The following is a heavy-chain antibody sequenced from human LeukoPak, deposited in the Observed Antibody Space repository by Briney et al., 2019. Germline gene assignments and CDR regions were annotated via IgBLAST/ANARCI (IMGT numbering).Heavy chain of an antibody. CDR1: GFTFSSYS. D-gene: IGHD1-26*01. CDR3: ARDREWGAFDI. CDR2: ISSSSSYI. J-gene: IGHJ3*02. V-gene: IGHV3-21*01. Sequence: GGSLRLSCAASGFTFSSYSMNWVRQAPGKGLEWVSSISSSSSYIYYADSVKGQFTISRDNAKNSLYLQMNSLRAEDTAVYYCARDREWGAFDIWGQGTMVTVSS.